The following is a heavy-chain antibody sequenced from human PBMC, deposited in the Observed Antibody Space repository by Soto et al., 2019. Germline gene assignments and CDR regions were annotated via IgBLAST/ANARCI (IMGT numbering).Heavy chain of an antibody. CDR2: IYYSGST. CDR3: ARENKQLVYFDY. J-gene: IGHJ4*02. CDR1: GGSISSGDYY. Sequence: PSETLSLTCTVSGGSISSGDYYWSWIRRPPGKGLEWIGYIYYSGSTYYNPSLKSRVTISVDTNKSQLSLKLSSMTGADTAVYYCARENKQLVYFDYWGQGTRVTSPQ. V-gene: IGHV4-30-4*01. D-gene: IGHD6-13*01.